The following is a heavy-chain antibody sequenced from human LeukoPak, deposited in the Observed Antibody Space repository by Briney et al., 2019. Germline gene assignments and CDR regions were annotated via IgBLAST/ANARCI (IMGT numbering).Heavy chain of an antibody. Sequence: GGSLRLSCAASGFTFSSYTMTWVRQPPGKGLEWVSSISGGGGDTYYADSVKGRFTISRDNSKNTLCLQMNSLRAEDTAVYYCARDDYGGNDYFDYWGQGTLVTVSS. J-gene: IGHJ4*02. V-gene: IGHV3-23*01. CDR1: GFTFSSYT. D-gene: IGHD4-23*01. CDR2: ISGGGGDT. CDR3: ARDDYGGNDYFDY.